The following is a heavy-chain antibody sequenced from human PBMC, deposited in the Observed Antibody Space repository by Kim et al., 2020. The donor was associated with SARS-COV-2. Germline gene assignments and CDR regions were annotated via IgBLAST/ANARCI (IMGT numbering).Heavy chain of an antibody. CDR3: AREMDLSPYYYGMDV. J-gene: IGHJ6*02. CDR1: GFTVSSNY. Sequence: GGSLRLSCAASGFTVSSNYMSWVRQAPGKGLEWVSVIYSGGSTYYADSVKGRFTISRDNSKNTLYLQMNSLRAEDTAVYYCAREMDLSPYYYGMDVWGQGTTVTVSS. CDR2: IYSGGST. V-gene: IGHV3-66*02.